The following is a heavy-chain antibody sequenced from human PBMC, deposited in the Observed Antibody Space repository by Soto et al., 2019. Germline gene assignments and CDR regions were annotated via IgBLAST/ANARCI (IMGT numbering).Heavy chain of an antibody. V-gene: IGHV3-30*18. Sequence: PGGSLRLSCAASGFTFSSSGMHWVRQAPGKGLEWVAVILYDGSKKYYADSVKGRFTISRDNSKNTMDLQMSSLRGEDTALYYSVKDGSSGWAYFGDMDVWGRGTTVTVSS. CDR1: GFTFSSSG. D-gene: IGHD6-19*01. J-gene: IGHJ6*02. CDR3: VKDGSSGWAYFGDMDV. CDR2: ILYDGSKK.